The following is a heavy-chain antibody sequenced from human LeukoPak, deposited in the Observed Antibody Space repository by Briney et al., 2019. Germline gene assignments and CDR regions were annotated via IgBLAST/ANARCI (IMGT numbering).Heavy chain of an antibody. D-gene: IGHD6-13*01. J-gene: IGHJ4*02. CDR3: ARDIRRNNSSHIDY. CDR1: GYTFTGYF. Sequence: GASVKVSCKASGYTFTGYFMHWVRQAPGQGLEWMGWINPNSGGTNYAQKFQGRLTMTRDTSISTAYMELSRLKSDDTAVYYCARDIRRNNSSHIDYWGQGALDTVSS. V-gene: IGHV1-2*02. CDR2: INPNSGGT.